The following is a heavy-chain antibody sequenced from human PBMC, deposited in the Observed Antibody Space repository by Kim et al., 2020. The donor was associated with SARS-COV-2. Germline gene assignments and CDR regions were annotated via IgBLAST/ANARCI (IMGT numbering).Heavy chain of an antibody. J-gene: IGHJ4*02. D-gene: IGHD3-10*01. Sequence: NYAQKLQGRVTMTTVTSTNTAYMELRSLRSDDTAVYYCASKPYGSGSLEYWGQGTLVTVSS. CDR3: ASKPYGSGSLEY. V-gene: IGHV1-18*01.